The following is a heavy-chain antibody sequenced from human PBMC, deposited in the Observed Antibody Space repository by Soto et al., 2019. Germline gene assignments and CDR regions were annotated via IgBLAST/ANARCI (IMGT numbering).Heavy chain of an antibody. CDR2: IIPILGIA. CDR3: AAVRGSRFGPSKNAFDI. J-gene: IGHJ3*02. CDR1: GGTFSSYA. V-gene: IGHV1-69*04. Sequence: SVKVSCKASGGTFSSYAISWVRQAPGQGLEWMGRIIPILGIANYAQKFQGRVAITADKSTSTAYMELSSLRSEDTAVYYCAAVRGSRFGPSKNAFDIWGQGTMVTVSS. D-gene: IGHD3-10*01.